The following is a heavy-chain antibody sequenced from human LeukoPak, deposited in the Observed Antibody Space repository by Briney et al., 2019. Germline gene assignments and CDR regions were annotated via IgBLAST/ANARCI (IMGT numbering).Heavy chain of an antibody. CDR3: ARGGDYGDPRRPFNI. Sequence: GESLQISCTGSGYSFSTYWIGRVRQMPGKGLEWVGIIYPDDSDTRYSPSFQGQVTISADKSISTAYLQWSSLKASDTAMYYCARGGDYGDPRRPFNIWGQGTVVTVSS. J-gene: IGHJ3*02. CDR1: GYSFSTYW. V-gene: IGHV5-51*01. CDR2: IYPDDSDT. D-gene: IGHD4-17*01.